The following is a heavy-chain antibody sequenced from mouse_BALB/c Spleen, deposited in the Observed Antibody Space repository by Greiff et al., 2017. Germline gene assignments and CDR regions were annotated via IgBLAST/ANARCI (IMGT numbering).Heavy chain of an antibody. CDR1: GYSFTGYF. V-gene: IGHV1-20*02. Sequence: VQLQQSGPELVKPGASVKISCKASGYSFTGYFMNWVMQSHGKSLEWIGRINPYNGDTFYNQKFKGKATLTVDKSSSTAHMELRSLASEDSAVYYCARRAYGSSYYWYFDVWGAGTTVTVSS. J-gene: IGHJ1*01. CDR3: ARRAYGSSYYWYFDV. CDR2: INPYNGDT. D-gene: IGHD1-1*01.